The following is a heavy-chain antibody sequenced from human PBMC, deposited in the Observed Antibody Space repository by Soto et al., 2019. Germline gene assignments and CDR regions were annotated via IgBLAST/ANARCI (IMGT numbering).Heavy chain of an antibody. Sequence: PGGSLRLSCAASGFTFSSYAMSWVRQAPGKGLGWVSAISCSGGSTYYADSVKGRFTISRDNSKNTLYLQMNSLRAEDTAVYYCAKDPQDIVVVVAVPNWFDPWGQGTLVTVSS. CDR2: ISCSGGST. CDR3: AKDPQDIVVVVAVPNWFDP. D-gene: IGHD2-15*01. V-gene: IGHV3-23*01. J-gene: IGHJ5*02. CDR1: GFTFSSYA.